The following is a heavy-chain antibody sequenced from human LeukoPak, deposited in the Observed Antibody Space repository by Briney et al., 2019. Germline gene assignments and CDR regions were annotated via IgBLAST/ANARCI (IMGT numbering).Heavy chain of an antibody. Sequence: GGSLRLSCAASGFIFSDYGMHWVRQAPGKGLDWVALISYDGTNKYYADSVKGRFTISRDNSKNTLFLQMNSLRAEDTAVYHCVKMSTRWFGELFFDDWGQGTLVTVSS. CDR2: ISYDGTNK. CDR1: GFIFSDYG. D-gene: IGHD3-10*01. J-gene: IGHJ4*02. CDR3: VKMSTRWFGELFFDD. V-gene: IGHV3-30*18.